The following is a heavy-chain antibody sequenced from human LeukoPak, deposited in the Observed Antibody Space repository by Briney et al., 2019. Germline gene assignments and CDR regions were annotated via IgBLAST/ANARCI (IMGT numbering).Heavy chain of an antibody. CDR1: GITFSGSD. J-gene: IGHJ4*02. CDR3: AREGGRVVIGTFGN. CDR2: IQYDESSK. V-gene: IGHV3-30*02. D-gene: IGHD1/OR15-1a*01. Sequence: GGSLSLSCVASGITFSGSDMHWVRQAPGKGLEWVAFIQYDESSKYYADSVKGRFTISRDNSKNTVYLQMYSLRGEDTAAYYCAREGGRVVIGTFGNWGQGTMVTFSS.